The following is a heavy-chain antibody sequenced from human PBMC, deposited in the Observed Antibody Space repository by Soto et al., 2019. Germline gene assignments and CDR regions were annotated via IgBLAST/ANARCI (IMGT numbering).Heavy chain of an antibody. CDR2: IYYSGST. CDR3: ARGADYVCEN. J-gene: IGHJ4*02. CDR1: GGSISSGGHY. D-gene: IGHD3-16*01. Sequence: QVQLQESGPVLVKPSQTLSLTCTVSGGSISSGGHYYNWIRQHPMKGLEWIGYIYYSGSTYYNPSLHSRVTISIDTPKNQFPLKLSSVAAADTSVYYCARGADYVCENWGQGTLVTVSS. V-gene: IGHV4-31*03.